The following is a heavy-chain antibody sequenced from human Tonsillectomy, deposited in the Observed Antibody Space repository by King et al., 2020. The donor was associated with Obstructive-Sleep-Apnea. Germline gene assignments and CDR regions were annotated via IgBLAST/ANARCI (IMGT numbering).Heavy chain of an antibody. CDR3: ARVEYIVVVPAAMDFYSGLDV. CDR1: GFTFSSYA. J-gene: IGHJ6*02. V-gene: IGHV3-30-3*01. CDR2: ISYDGSNK. D-gene: IGHD2-2*01. Sequence: VQLVESGGGVVQPGRSLRLSCAASGFTFSSYAMHWVRQAPGKGLEWVAVISYDGSNKYYTDSVKGRFTISRDNSKNTLYLQMNSLRAEDTAVYYCARVEYIVVVPAAMDFYSGLDVWGQGTTVTVSS.